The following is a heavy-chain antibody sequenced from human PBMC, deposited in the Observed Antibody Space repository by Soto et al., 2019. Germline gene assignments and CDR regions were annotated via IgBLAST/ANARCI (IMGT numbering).Heavy chain of an antibody. D-gene: IGHD3-9*01. CDR2: ISGSGGST. CDR3: AKHVLRYFDWAYSHTTSNWFAP. V-gene: IGHV3-23*01. J-gene: IGHJ5*02. CDR1: GFTFNSYA. Sequence: PGGSLRLSCAASGFTFNSYAMSWVRQAPGKGLEWVSAISGSGGSTYYADSVKGRFTISRDNSKNTLYLQMNSLRAEDTAVYYCAKHVLRYFDWAYSHTTSNWFAPWGQGTLVTVSS.